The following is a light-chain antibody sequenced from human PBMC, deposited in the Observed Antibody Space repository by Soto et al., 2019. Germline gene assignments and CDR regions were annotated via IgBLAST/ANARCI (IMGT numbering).Light chain of an antibody. V-gene: IGKV3-20*01. CDR2: GAS. CDR1: QSVSSSY. J-gene: IGKJ4*01. CDR3: QQYDSSPVT. Sequence: EIVLTQSPGTLSLSPGERATLSCRASQSVSSSYLAWYQQKPGQAPRLLIYGASSRATGIPDRFSGSGSGTDFTLTISRLEPEDFAVYYCQQYDSSPVTFGGETKVEIK.